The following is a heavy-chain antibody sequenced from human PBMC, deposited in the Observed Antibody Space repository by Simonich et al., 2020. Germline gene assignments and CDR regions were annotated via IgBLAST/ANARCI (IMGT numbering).Heavy chain of an antibody. Sequence: GPGLVKPSETLSLTCTVSGGSISSYYWSWIRQPPGKGLEWIGYIYYSGSTNYNPSHKSRVTISVDTSKNQFSLKLSSVTAADTAVYYCAREDSDAFDIWGQGTMVTVSS. CDR1: GGSISSYY. CDR3: AREDSDAFDI. J-gene: IGHJ3*02. V-gene: IGHV4-59*01. CDR2: IYYSGST.